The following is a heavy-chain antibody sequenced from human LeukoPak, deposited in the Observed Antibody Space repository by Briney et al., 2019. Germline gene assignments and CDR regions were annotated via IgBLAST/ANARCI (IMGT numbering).Heavy chain of an antibody. Sequence: PGGSLRLSCAASGFTFSSYAMHWVRQAAGKGLEWVAVISYDGSNKFYADSAKGRFTISRDNSKNTLYLQMDSLRAEDTAVYHCAKGRAETTGTFDIWGQGTMVTVSS. CDR1: GFTFSSYA. J-gene: IGHJ3*02. D-gene: IGHD1-1*01. V-gene: IGHV3-30-3*01. CDR3: AKGRAETTGTFDI. CDR2: ISYDGSNK.